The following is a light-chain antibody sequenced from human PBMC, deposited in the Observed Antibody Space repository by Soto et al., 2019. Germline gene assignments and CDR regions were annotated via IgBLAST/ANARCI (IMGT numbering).Light chain of an antibody. J-gene: IGLJ1*01. CDR3: CSYAGSSYV. CDR1: SSDVGSYNL. V-gene: IGLV2-23*02. Sequence: LPQPASVSGSPGQSITISCTGTSSDVGSYNLVSWYQQHPGKAPKLMIYEVSKRPSGVSNRFSGSKSGNTASLTISGLQAEDESDYYCCSYAGSSYVFGTGTKVIVL. CDR2: EVS.